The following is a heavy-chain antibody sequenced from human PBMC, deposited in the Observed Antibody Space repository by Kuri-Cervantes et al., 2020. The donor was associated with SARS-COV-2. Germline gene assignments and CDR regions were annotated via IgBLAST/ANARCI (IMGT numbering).Heavy chain of an antibody. D-gene: IGHD6-13*01. CDR2: IRYDGSNK. Sequence: GGSLRLSCAASGFILSNYGLHWVRQAPGKGLEWVAFIRYDGSNKYYADSVKGRFTISRDNSKNTLYLQMNSLRAEDTAVYYCAGGIAATNAFDIWGQGTMVTVSS. V-gene: IGHV3-30*02. CDR3: AGGIAATNAFDI. CDR1: GFILSNYG. J-gene: IGHJ3*02.